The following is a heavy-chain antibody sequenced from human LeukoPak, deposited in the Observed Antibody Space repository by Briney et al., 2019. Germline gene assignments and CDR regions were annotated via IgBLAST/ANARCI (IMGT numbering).Heavy chain of an antibody. Sequence: GGSLRLSCAASGFTFSSYSMNWVRQAPGKGLEWVSYISSSSSTIYYADSVKGRFTISRDNAKNSLYLQMSSLRAEDTAVYYCARGSTMGATDAFDIWGQGTMVTVSS. J-gene: IGHJ3*02. V-gene: IGHV3-48*01. CDR1: GFTFSSYS. D-gene: IGHD1-26*01. CDR2: ISSSSSTI. CDR3: ARGSTMGATDAFDI.